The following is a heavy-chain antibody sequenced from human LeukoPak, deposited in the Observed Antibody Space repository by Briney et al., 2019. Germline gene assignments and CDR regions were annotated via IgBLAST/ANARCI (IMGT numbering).Heavy chain of an antibody. CDR3: ARAGYYGSGSPLQIYYYGMDV. J-gene: IGHJ6*02. Sequence: SETLSLTCAVYGGSFSGYYWSWIRQPPGKGLEWIGGINHSGSTNYNPSLKSRVTISVDTSKNQFSLKLSSVTAADTAVYYCARAGYYGSGSPLQIYYYGMDVWGQGTTVTVSS. D-gene: IGHD3-10*01. CDR2: INHSGST. V-gene: IGHV4-34*01. CDR1: GGSFSGYY.